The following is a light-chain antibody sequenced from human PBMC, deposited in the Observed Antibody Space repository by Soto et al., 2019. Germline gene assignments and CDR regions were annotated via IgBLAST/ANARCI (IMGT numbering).Light chain of an antibody. CDR2: DVS. V-gene: IGLV2-14*01. CDR1: SSDIGDSNF. Sequence: QSALAQPASVSGSPGQSITISCTGTSSDIGDSNFVSWYQHHPGKAPKLLIYDVSDRPSRISSRFSGSKSANTASLTISGLQAEDEAFYYCSSYTTTTNDRFVFGTGTKLTV. CDR3: SSYTTTTNDRFV. J-gene: IGLJ1*01.